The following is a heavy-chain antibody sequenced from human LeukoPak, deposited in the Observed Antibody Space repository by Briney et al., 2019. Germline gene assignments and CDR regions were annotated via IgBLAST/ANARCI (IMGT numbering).Heavy chain of an antibody. CDR3: ARGSNWYFDY. V-gene: IGHV4-59*01. CDR1: GGSISSYY. CDR2: IYYSGST. Sequence: PSETLSLTCTVSGGSISSYYWSWIRQPPGKGLEWIGYIYYSGSTNYNPSLKSRVTISVDTSKNQFSLKLSSVTAADTAVYYCARGSNWYFDYWGQGTLVTVSS. J-gene: IGHJ4*02. D-gene: IGHD6-13*01.